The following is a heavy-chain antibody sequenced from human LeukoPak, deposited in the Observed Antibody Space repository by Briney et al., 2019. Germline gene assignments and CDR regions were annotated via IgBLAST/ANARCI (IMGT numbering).Heavy chain of an antibody. CDR2: IYSGGST. CDR3: AKDRYSNYGNWFDP. CDR1: GFTVSSNY. V-gene: IGHV3-53*01. J-gene: IGHJ5*02. Sequence: GGSLRLSCAASGFTVSSNYMSWVRQAPGKGLEWVSIIYSGGSTYYADSVKGRFTISRDNSKNTLYLQMISLRAEDTAVYYCAKDRYSNYGNWFDPWGQGTLVTVFS. D-gene: IGHD4-11*01.